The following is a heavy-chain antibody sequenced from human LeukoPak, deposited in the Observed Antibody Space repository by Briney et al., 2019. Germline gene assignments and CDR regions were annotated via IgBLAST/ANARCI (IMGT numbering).Heavy chain of an antibody. CDR3: AKDSDYYHSSGYYYAYFQH. CDR1: GFTFSDYS. J-gene: IGHJ1*01. Sequence: GGSLRLSCAASGFTFSDYSMNWVRQAPGKGLEWVSYISSSSSTIYYADSVEGRFTISRDNAKNSLYLQMNSLRDEDTAVYYCAKDSDYYHSSGYYYAYFQHWGQGTLVTVSS. CDR2: ISSSSSTI. V-gene: IGHV3-48*02. D-gene: IGHD3-22*01.